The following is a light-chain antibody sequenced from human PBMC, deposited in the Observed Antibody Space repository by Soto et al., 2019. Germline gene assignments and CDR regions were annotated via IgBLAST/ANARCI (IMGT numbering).Light chain of an antibody. CDR2: GAS. V-gene: IGKV3-20*01. CDR3: QQYGSSPLT. J-gene: IGKJ4*01. Sequence: EIVLTQSPGTLSLSPGERATLSYRASQSVSSSYLAWYQQKPGQAPRLLIYGASSRATGIPDRFSGSGSGTDFTLTISRLEPEDFAGYYCQQYGSSPLTFGGGTKVDI. CDR1: QSVSSSY.